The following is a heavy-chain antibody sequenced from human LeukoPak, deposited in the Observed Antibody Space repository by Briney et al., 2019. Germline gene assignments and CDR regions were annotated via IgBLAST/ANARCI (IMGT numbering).Heavy chain of an antibody. CDR2: ISSSSTYI. V-gene: IGHV3-21*01. CDR1: GFIFSSYN. Sequence: GGSLRLSCAASGFIFSSYNMNWVRQAPGRGLEWVSSISSSSTYIYYADSVKGRFTISRDNAKNSLYLQMNSLRAEDTAVYYCARDVGGGYYAFDIWGQGTMVTVSS. CDR3: ARDVGGGYYAFDI. J-gene: IGHJ3*02. D-gene: IGHD2-21*01.